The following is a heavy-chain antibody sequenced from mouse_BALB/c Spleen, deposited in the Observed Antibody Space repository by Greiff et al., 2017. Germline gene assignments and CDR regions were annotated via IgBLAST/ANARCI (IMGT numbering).Heavy chain of an antibody. CDR1: GFTFSSYG. Sequence: EVQRVESGGDLVKPGGSLKLSCAASGFTFSSYGMSWVRQTPDKRLEWVATISSGGSYTYYPDSVKGRFTISRDTAKNTLYLQMSSLKSEDTAMYYSAVTFYSRGFAYWGQGTLVTVSA. D-gene: IGHD2-5*01. CDR3: AVTFYSRGFAY. V-gene: IGHV5-6*01. CDR2: ISSGGSYT. J-gene: IGHJ3*01.